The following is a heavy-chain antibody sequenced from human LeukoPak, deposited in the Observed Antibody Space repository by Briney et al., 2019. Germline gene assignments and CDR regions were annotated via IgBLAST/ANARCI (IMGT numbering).Heavy chain of an antibody. Sequence: SVKVSCKASNYTFTSYGISWVRQAPGQGLEWMGAFVPILDTTDYAQDFQGRVTITVDSSKTTAYMELNSLTSGDTAMYYCARARTTVTYDFDYWGQGTLVAVSS. CDR3: ARARTTVTYDFDY. J-gene: IGHJ4*02. D-gene: IGHD4-11*01. CDR2: FVPILDTT. V-gene: IGHV1-69*10. CDR1: NYTFTSYG.